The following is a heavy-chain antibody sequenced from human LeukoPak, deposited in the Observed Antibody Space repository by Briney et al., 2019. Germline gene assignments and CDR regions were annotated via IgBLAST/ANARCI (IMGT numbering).Heavy chain of an antibody. J-gene: IGHJ5*01. CDR2: INWNIDDI. CDR3: VKAHRGANTWNYFDS. CDR1: GFVFDDYA. V-gene: IGHV3-9*01. D-gene: IGHD1-7*01. Sequence: SLRLACEISGFVFDDYAMQWVRQRPGKGLEWVSGINWNIDDIDYADSVKGRFTISRDNARTSLYLQRKSLRPEDTAFYYCVKAHRGANTWNYFDSWGQGTLVTVSS.